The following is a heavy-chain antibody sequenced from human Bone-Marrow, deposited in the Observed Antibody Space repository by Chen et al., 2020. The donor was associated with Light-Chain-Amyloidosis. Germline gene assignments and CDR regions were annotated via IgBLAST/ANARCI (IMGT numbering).Heavy chain of an antibody. D-gene: IGHD3-22*01. V-gene: IGHV3-30*18. CDR3: AKGGYYDRTPDSFDI. J-gene: IGHJ3*02. Sequence: QVQLVESGGGVVQPGRSLRLSCAVSGFTFSRYGMHWVRQAPGKGLEWLAVISYDGSNKYYADSVKGRFTISRDNSKNTLYLQMNSLRAEDTAVYYCAKGGYYDRTPDSFDIWGQGTMVTVSS. CDR1: GFTFSRYG. CDR2: ISYDGSNK.